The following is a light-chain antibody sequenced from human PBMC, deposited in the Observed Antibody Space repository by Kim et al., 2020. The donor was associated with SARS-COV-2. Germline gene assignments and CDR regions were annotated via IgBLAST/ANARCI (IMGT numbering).Light chain of an antibody. V-gene: IGLV1-44*01. Sequence: QAVVTQPPSASATPGQRVTISCSGSYSNLGVNAVSWYQQVSGKAPRLVIYDNNRRPSGVPDRFSGTRGGTSASLAISGLQSEDEADYYCAVWDPNRDGSWVLGGGTQLTVL. CDR1: YSNLGVNA. CDR3: AVWDPNRDGSWV. J-gene: IGLJ3*02. CDR2: DNN.